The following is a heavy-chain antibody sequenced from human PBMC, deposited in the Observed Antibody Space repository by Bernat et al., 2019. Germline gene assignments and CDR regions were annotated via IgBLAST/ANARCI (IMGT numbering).Heavy chain of an antibody. D-gene: IGHD3-10*01. CDR1: RLTFSDST. CDR2: VRTKANGFAT. CDR3: TRSGALAEQTFDY. V-gene: IGHV3-73*01. J-gene: IGHJ4*02. Sequence: EVQLAESGGGLVQPGGSLKLSCAASRLTFSDSTMQWVRQASGKGLEWVGRVRTKANGFATSYAASVKGRFTISRDDSKNTAYLQMNSLKIEDTAVYYCTRSGALAEQTFDYWGQGTLVTVSS.